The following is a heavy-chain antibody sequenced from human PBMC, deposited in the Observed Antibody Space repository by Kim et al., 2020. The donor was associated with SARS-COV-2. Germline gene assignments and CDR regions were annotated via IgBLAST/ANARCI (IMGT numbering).Heavy chain of an antibody. J-gene: IGHJ3*02. V-gene: IGHV4-59*01. CDR3: AREGYYDSSGYYRNNAFDI. Sequence: SETLSLTCTVSRGSITSYYWIWIRQPPGKGLEWIGYIYYSGITKYNPSLKSRVTISVDTSKNQLSLRLSSVTAADTAVYYCAREGYYDSSGYYRNNAFDIWGQGTMVTVSS. CDR1: RGSITSYY. CDR2: IYYSGIT. D-gene: IGHD3-22*01.